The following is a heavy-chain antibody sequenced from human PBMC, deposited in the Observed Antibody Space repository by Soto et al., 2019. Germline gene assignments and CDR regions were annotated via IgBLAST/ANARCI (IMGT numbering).Heavy chain of an antibody. V-gene: IGHV3-48*03. CDR1: GFTFRHYE. CDR3: TREATDREVPAGMDA. CDR2: ISGSDGTI. J-gene: IGHJ6*02. Sequence: EVQLVESGGGLVQPGGSLRLSCEASGFTFRHYEMNWVRQAPGKGLEWVSYISGSDGTIYYADSVKGRFTISRDNAKHSLYLQMNSLRAEDTAVYYCTREATDREVPAGMDAWGQGTTVTVSS. D-gene: IGHD1-1*01.